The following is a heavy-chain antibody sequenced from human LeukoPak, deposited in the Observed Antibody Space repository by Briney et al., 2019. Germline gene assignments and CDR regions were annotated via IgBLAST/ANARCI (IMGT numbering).Heavy chain of an antibody. V-gene: IGHV4-59*01. CDR3: SRSRDAYLLDY. J-gene: IGHJ4*02. CDR2: SSHSGSI. Sequence: SETLSLTCTVSGGXXSXXXXXXVXXXXXKXXELIGXSSHSGSINYTPSLQSRVTISIDTSNNQFSLNVRSATAADTAGYYCSRSRDAYLLDYWGQGTLVTVSS. CDR1: GGXXSXXX. D-gene: IGHD5-24*01.